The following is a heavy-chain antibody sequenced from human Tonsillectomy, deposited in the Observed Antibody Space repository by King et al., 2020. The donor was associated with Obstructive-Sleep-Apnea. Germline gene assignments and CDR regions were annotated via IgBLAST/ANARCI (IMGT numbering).Heavy chain of an antibody. D-gene: IGHD2-2*01. J-gene: IGHJ3*02. CDR2: ISGSGGST. V-gene: IGHV3-23*04. CDR1: GFTFSSYA. CDR3: AKFTPPVPAAIDAFDI. Sequence: VQLVESGGGLVQPGGSLRLSCAASGFTFSSYAMSWVRQAPGKGLEWVSAISGSGGSTYYADSVKGRFTISRDNSKNTLYLQMNSLRAEDTAVYYCAKFTPPVPAAIDAFDIWGQGTMVTVSS.